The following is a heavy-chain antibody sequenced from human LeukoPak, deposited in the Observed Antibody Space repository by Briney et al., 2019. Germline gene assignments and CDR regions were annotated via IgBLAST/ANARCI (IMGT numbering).Heavy chain of an antibody. Sequence: PGGSLRLSCAASGFTFSSYSMNWVRQTPGKGLEWVSYIGSSGSPTHYADSVGGRFTISRDNAKNSLYLQMNSLRDEDTAVYFCARRPYSDTSGRLLDVWGQGTTVTVSS. V-gene: IGHV3-48*02. CDR2: IGSSGSPT. D-gene: IGHD3-22*01. CDR1: GFTFSSYS. J-gene: IGHJ6*02. CDR3: ARRPYSDTSGRLLDV.